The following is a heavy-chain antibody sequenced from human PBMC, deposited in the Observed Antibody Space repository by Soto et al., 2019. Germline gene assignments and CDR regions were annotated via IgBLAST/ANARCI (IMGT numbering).Heavy chain of an antibody. V-gene: IGHV4-30-4*01. CDR1: GGSISSGDYY. CDR2: IYYSGST. CDR3: ARHCSGGSCYSGGMDV. Sequence: QVQLQESGPGLVKPSQTLSLTCTVSGGSISSGDYYWSWIRQPPGKGLEWIGYIYYSGSTYYNPSLKSRVTISVDTSKNHFSLKLSSVTAADTAVYYCARHCSGGSCYSGGMDVWGQGTTVTVSS. D-gene: IGHD2-15*01. J-gene: IGHJ6*02.